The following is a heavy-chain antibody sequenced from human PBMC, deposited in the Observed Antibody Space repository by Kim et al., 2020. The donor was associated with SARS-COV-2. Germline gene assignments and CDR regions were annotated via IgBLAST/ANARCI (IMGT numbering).Heavy chain of an antibody. CDR2: INPSGGST. CDR1: GYTFTSYY. V-gene: IGHV1-46*01. J-gene: IGHJ4*02. CDR3: ASALGGYSSGSYFDY. Sequence: ASVKVSCKASGYTFTSYYMHWVRQAPGQGLEWMGIINPSGGSTSYAQKFQGRVTMTRDTSTSTVYMELSSLRSEDTAVYYCASALGGYSSGSYFDYWGQGTLVTVSS. D-gene: IGHD3-22*01.